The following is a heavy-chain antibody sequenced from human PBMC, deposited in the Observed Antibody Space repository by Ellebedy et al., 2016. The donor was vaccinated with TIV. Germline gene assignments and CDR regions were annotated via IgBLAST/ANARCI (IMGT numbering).Heavy chain of an antibody. V-gene: IGHV3-7*04. CDR1: EFTFGSYW. Sequence: PGGSLRLSCAASEFTFGSYWMTWVRQAPGRGLEWVANINQDGSKKYYVESVKGRFTISRDNAEKSLDLQMNRLRPEDTAVYFCARLRHYCSSPECYLTGPPEGPGGYFDYWGQGILVTVSS. CDR3: ARLRHYCSSPECYLTGPPEGPGGYFDY. CDR2: INQDGSKK. D-gene: IGHD2-15*01. J-gene: IGHJ4*02.